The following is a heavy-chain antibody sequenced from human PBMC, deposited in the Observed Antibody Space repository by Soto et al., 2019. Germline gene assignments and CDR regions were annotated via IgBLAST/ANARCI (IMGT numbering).Heavy chain of an antibody. V-gene: IGHV3-23*01. CDR3: VRDDVYCGGGRCFGVPMDV. Sequence: GGSLRLCCAASGFTCSSYAMSWVRQAPGKGLEWVSTISGTGGSTYYPDSVKGRFTISRDSSKNTLDLQLNSLRAEDTAVYYCVRDDVYCGGGRCFGVPMDVWGKGTTVTVSS. CDR2: ISGTGGST. J-gene: IGHJ6*03. CDR1: GFTCSSYA. D-gene: IGHD2-15*01.